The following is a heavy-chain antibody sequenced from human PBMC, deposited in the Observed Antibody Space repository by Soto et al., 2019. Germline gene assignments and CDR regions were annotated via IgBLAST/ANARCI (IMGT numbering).Heavy chain of an antibody. J-gene: IGHJ4*02. V-gene: IGHV3-7*01. CDR2: IKEDGGEE. CDR3: ARLRGGYDFDY. Sequence: EVQLVESGGGLVQPGGSLRLSCAASGFTFRSYWKSWVRQAPGKGLEWVANIKEDGGEEDYVDSVKGRFTISRDNSKNSLYLQMNSLRGEDTAVYYCARLRGGYDFDYWGQGIQVTVSS. D-gene: IGHD5-12*01. CDR1: GFTFRSYW.